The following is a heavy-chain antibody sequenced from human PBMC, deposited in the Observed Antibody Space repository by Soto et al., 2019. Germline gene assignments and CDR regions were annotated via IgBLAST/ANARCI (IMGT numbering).Heavy chain of an antibody. J-gene: IGHJ4*02. D-gene: IGHD6-19*01. CDR2: ISAAGRSA. CDR3: AKDGHWLDVLLDS. CDR1: GFTFSNSA. Sequence: GGSLRLSCTASGFTFSNSAMTWVRQAPGKVLEWVSIISAAGRSAYHADSVKGRFTISRDNSKNTLYLRMTSLRAEDTAVYYCAKDGHWLDVLLDSWGQGTLVNVSS. V-gene: IGHV3-23*01.